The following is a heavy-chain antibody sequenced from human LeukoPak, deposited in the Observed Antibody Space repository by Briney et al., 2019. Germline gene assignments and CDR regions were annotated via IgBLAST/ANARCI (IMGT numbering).Heavy chain of an antibody. D-gene: IGHD3-22*01. J-gene: IGHJ3*02. CDR2: ISWNSGSI. CDR3: AKSYYYDTTGPDAFDI. Sequence: GGSLRLSCAASGFTFDDYAMHWVRQAPGKGLEWVSGISWNSGSIGYADSVKGRFTISRDNAKNSLYLQMNSLRAEDTALYYCAKSYYYDTTGPDAFDIWGQGTMVTVSS. V-gene: IGHV3-9*01. CDR1: GFTFDDYA.